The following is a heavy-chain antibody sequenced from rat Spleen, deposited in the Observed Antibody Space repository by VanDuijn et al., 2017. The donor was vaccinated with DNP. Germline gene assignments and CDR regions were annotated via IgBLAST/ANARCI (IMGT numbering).Heavy chain of an antibody. J-gene: IGHJ2*01. CDR3: TTAGAWYFDY. D-gene: IGHD1-11*01. Sequence: EVQLVESGGGLVQPGRSLKLSCAASGFTFSDYYMAWVRQTPTKGLEWVASISYDGGSTYCRDSVKGRFTISRDNAKSSLYLQMDSLRSEDTATYYCTTAGAWYFDYWGQGVMVTVSS. CDR1: GFTFSDYY. CDR2: ISYDGGST. V-gene: IGHV5-20*01.